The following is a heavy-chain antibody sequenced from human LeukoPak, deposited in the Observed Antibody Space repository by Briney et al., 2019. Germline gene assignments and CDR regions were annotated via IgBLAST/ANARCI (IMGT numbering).Heavy chain of an antibody. CDR3: ARDNSVEDTAWWFDP. CDR1: GYTFTSYY. Sequence: ASVKVSCKASGYTFTSYYMHWVRQAPGQGLEWMGIINPSATFTRYAQRFQGRVTMTRDMSTSTDYMELSSLRSEDTAVYYCARDNSVEDTAWWFDPWGQGTLVTVSS. J-gene: IGHJ5*02. V-gene: IGHV1-46*01. CDR2: INPSATFT. D-gene: IGHD4-23*01.